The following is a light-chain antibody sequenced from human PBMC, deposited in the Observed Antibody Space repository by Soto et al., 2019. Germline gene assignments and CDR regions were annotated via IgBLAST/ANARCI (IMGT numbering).Light chain of an antibody. CDR2: GAS. CDR1: QSITSN. V-gene: IGKV3-15*01. Sequence: EIVMTQSPSTLSVSPGDRATLSCRASQSITSNLVWYQQKAGQAPRLLIYGASTRATGIPSRFSGSGSGTEFPLTSTSLQSDYFAFYYCQQYDNWPTFGQGTKVEI. J-gene: IGKJ1*01. CDR3: QQYDNWPT.